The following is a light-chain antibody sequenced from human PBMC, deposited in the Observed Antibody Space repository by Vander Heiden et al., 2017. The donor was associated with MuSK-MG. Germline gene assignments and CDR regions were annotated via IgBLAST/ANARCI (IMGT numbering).Light chain of an antibody. CDR3: QKYNSDP. CDR1: QGISNY. J-gene: IGKJ5*01. Sequence: IHLTQSPSSLSASVVDRVTITCRASQGISNYLAWDQQKPGKVPKLLIYAASTLQSGVQSRFSGSGSGTDFTLTISSLQTEDVATYYCQKYNSDPLGQGTRLEIK. CDR2: AAS. V-gene: IGKV1-27*01.